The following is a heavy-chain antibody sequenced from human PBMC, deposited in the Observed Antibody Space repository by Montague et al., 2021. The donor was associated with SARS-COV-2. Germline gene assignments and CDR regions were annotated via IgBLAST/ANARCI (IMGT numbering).Heavy chain of an antibody. J-gene: IGHJ6*03. CDR1: GTSFSGYY. CDR2: INHGGST. D-gene: IGHD3-10*01. V-gene: IGHV4-34*01. Sequence: SETLSLTCAVHGTSFSGYYWNWIRQPPGKGLEWIGEINHGGSTKYSPSLKSRLTISADTSKNQFSLKLTSVAAADTAVYYCARLRDGVVPSPILGVGPYDSGYYMDVWGRGTTVTVSS. CDR3: ARLRDGVVPSPILGVGPYDSGYYMDV.